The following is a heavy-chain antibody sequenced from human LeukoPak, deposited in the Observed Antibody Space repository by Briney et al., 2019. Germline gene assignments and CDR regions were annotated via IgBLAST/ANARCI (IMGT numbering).Heavy chain of an antibody. CDR3: ARATWLRSEHIDY. V-gene: IGHV3-30-3*01. D-gene: IGHD5-12*01. Sequence: PGRSLRLSCAASGFTFSSYAMHWVRQAPGKGLEWVAVISYDGSNKYYADSVKGRFTISRDNSKNALYLQMNSLRAEDTAAYYCARATWLRSEHIDYWGQGTLVTVSS. CDR2: ISYDGSNK. J-gene: IGHJ4*02. CDR1: GFTFSSYA.